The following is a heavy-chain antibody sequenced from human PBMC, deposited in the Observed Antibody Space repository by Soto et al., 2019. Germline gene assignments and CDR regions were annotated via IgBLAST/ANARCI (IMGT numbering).Heavy chain of an antibody. CDR2: MSPKTGHT. D-gene: IGHD7-27*01. V-gene: IGHV1-8*01. J-gene: IGHJ4*02. CDR1: GYTFTSFD. Sequence: QEQLVQSGAEVKEPGASVKVSCRASGYTFTSFDINWVRQAAGQGPEWMGWMSPKTGHTGYAQQFQGRVSMTRDTSRGTADMELSSLRSDDTAVYYCARGPPSWGFDYWGQGSLVIVSS. CDR3: ARGPPSWGFDY.